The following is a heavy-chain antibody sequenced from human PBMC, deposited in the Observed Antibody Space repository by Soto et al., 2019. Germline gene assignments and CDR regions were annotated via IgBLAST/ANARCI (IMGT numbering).Heavy chain of an antibody. CDR2: TYYRSRWYN. J-gene: IGHJ6*03. CDR3: AGTTSHQWYYMDV. D-gene: IGHD1-7*01. V-gene: IGHV6-1*01. CDR1: GDSVSGNSAA. Sequence: SQSLSLTCAISGDSVSGNSAAWNGIRRSPSRGLEWLARTYYRSRWYNDYAVSVRSRITVNPDTSKNQFSLQLTSVTPEDTAVYYCAGTTSHQWYYMDVWGQGTTVTVSS.